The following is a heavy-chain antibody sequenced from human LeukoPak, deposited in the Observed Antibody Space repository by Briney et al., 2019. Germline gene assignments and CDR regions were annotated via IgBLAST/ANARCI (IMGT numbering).Heavy chain of an antibody. CDR3: ATSPSWDPAAAGMRFDY. D-gene: IGHD6-13*01. V-gene: IGHV3-23*01. CDR1: GFTFSSYA. J-gene: IGHJ4*02. CDR2: ISITGGTT. Sequence: GGSLRLSCAASGFTFSSYAMSWVRQAPGKGLEWVSVISITGGTTYYADSVKGRFTISRDNSKNTLYLQMSSLRAEDTAVYYCATSPSWDPAAAGMRFDYWGQGTLVTVSS.